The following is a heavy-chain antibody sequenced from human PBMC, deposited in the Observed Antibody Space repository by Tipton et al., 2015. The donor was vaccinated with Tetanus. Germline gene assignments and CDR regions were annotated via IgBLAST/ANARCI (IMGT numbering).Heavy chain of an antibody. CDR3: ASGGSLDY. CDR1: GFNVRANY. J-gene: IGHJ4*01. CDR2: ISSTSSYI. Sequence: SLRLSCAASGFNVRANYLTWVRQTPGKGLEWVSSISSTSSYIYYANSVKGRFTISRDNAKNSLFLQMNSLRAEDTAIYYCASGGSLDYGGHGTLVTVSS. D-gene: IGHD2-15*01. V-gene: IGHV3-21*04.